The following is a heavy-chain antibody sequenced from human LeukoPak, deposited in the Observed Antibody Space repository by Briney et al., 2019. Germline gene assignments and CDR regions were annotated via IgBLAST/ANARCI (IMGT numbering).Heavy chain of an antibody. CDR2: IYNSGST. D-gene: IGHD3-3*01. J-gene: IGHJ6*03. CDR3: ARGTTIWSGYYSHRYYYYMDV. CDR1: GGSISSYY. V-gene: IGHV4-59*01. Sequence: SETLSLTCTVSGGSISSYYWNWIRQPPGKGLEWIGYIYNSGSTNYNPSLKSRVTISVDTSKNQFSLKLSSVTAADTAVYYCARGTTIWSGYYSHRYYYYMDVWGKGTTVTVSS.